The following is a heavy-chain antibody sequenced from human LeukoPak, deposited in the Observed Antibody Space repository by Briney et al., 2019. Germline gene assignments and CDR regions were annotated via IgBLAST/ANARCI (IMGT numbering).Heavy chain of an antibody. CDR2: IYYTGST. V-gene: IGHV4-39*01. CDR3: ARHDSSGPYNAFDV. CDR1: GDSISSSSYY. D-gene: IGHD3-22*01. J-gene: IGHJ3*01. Sequence: SETLSLTCTVSGDSISSSSYYWGWIRQPPGKGLEWIGNIYYTGSTYYNPSLKSRVTISVDTSKNQFSLKVSSVTAADTAVYYCARHDSSGPYNAFDVWGQGTMVTVSS.